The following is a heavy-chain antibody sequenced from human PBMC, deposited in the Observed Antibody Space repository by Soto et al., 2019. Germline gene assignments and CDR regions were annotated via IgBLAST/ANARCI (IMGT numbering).Heavy chain of an antibody. D-gene: IGHD6-13*01. Sequence: QVQVVQSGAEVKKPGASVKVSCKTSGYTFITYEIIWVRQATGQGLEWMGWMNPRSGNTGYSQKFQGRVAMTRNTSIKAAYMGLTNLTSEDTAVYYCARGDSLTSSWYLFDTWGQGTLVTVSS. V-gene: IGHV1-8*01. CDR1: GYTFITYE. CDR3: ARGDSLTSSWYLFDT. CDR2: MNPRSGNT. J-gene: IGHJ5*02.